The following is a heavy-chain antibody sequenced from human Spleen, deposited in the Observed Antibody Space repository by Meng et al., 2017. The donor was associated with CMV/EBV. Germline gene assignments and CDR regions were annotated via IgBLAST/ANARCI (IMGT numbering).Heavy chain of an antibody. J-gene: IGHJ6*02. V-gene: IGHV3-7*01. CDR1: GFTFSSYE. Sequence: GESLKISCAASGFTFSSYEMNWVRQAPGKGLEWVANIKQDGSEKYYVDSVKGRFTISRDNAKNSLYLQMNSLRAEDTAVYYCARDLGSYVYSYYYGMDVWGQGTTVTVSS. D-gene: IGHD5-18*01. CDR2: IKQDGSEK. CDR3: ARDLGSYVYSYYYGMDV.